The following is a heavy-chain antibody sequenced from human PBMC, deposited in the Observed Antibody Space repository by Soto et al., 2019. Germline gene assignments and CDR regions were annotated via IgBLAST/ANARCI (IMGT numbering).Heavy chain of an antibody. CDR3: ARDRYYYDSSGYPDAFDI. CDR1: GFTFSSYS. CDR2: ISSSSSYI. Sequence: VGSLRLSCAASGFTFSSYSMNWVRQAPGKGLEWVSSISSSSSYIYYADSVKGRFTISRDNAKNSLYLQMNSLRAEDTAVYYCARDRYYYDSSGYPDAFDIWGQGTMVTVSS. V-gene: IGHV3-21*01. J-gene: IGHJ3*02. D-gene: IGHD3-22*01.